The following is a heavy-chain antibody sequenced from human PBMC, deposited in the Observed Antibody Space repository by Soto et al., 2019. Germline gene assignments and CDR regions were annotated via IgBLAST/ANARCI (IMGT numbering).Heavy chain of an antibody. CDR3: VKDHKPMVRYFAF. D-gene: IGHD3-10*01. Sequence: SGGSLRLSCSASGFIFSDYAMHWVRQAPGKDLEYLSGSNNNGRRTYHTDSVKARFTISRDNSKNTLYLQMSSLRTEDTAVYYCVKDHKPMVRYFAFWGRGTLVTVSS. V-gene: IGHV3-64D*06. J-gene: IGHJ4*02. CDR1: GFIFSDYA. CDR2: SNNNGRRT.